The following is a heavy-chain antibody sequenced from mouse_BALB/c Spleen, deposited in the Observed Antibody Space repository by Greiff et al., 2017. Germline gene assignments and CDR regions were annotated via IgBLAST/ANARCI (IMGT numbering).Heavy chain of an antibody. CDR1: GDSITSGY. V-gene: IGHV3-8*02. Sequence: EVKLVESGPSLVKPSQTLSLTCSVTGDSITSGYWNWIRKFPGNKLEYMGYISYSGSTYYNPSLKSRISITRDTSKHQYYLQLNSVTTEDTDTYYSARDYGSRRAMDYWGQGTSVTVSS. CDR3: ARDYGSRRAMDY. D-gene: IGHD1-1*01. J-gene: IGHJ4*01. CDR2: ISYSGST.